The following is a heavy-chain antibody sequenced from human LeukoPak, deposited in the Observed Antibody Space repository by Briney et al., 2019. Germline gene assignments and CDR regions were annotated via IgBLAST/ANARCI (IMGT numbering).Heavy chain of an antibody. J-gene: IGHJ4*02. CDR3: AKNYGDYADDYFDY. CDR2: ISGSGGST. V-gene: IGHV3-23*01. Sequence: GGSLRLSCAASGFTFSSYAMSWVRQAPGEGLEWVSTISGSGGSTYCADSVKGRFTISRDNSKNTLYLQMNSLRAEDTAVYYCAKNYGDYADDYFDYWGQGTLVTVSS. CDR1: GFTFSSYA. D-gene: IGHD4-17*01.